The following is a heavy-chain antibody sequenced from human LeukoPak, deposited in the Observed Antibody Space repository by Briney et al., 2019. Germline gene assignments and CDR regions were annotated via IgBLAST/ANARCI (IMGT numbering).Heavy chain of an antibody. V-gene: IGHV3-7*01. Sequence: GGSLRLSCAASGFTFSSYRMIWVRKAPGKGLEWVANIKHDGSEKYYVDSVKGRFTVSRDNAKNSLFLQMNSLRAEDTAVYYCGTRAYWGQGTLVTVSS. CDR1: GFTFSSYR. J-gene: IGHJ4*02. CDR3: GTRAY. CDR2: IKHDGSEK.